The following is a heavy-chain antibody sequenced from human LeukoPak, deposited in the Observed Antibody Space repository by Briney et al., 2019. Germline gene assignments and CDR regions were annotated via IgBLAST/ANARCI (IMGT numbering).Heavy chain of an antibody. D-gene: IGHD3-22*01. Sequence: SETLSLTCTVSGGSISSSNSYWGWIRQPPGKGLEWVGSIFYSGSTFYNPSLKSRVTISVDTSKNQFSLRLSSVTAADTAVYYCARVPGSSGYYFDYWGQGTLVTVSS. CDR3: ARVPGSSGYYFDY. J-gene: IGHJ4*02. CDR1: GGSISSSNSY. V-gene: IGHV4-39*01. CDR2: IFYSGST.